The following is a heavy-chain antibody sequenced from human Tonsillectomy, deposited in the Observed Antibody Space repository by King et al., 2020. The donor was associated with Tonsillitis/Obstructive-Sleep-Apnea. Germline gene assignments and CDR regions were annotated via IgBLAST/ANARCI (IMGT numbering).Heavy chain of an antibody. Sequence: VQLVESGGGVVQPGRSLRLSCAASGFTFSSYGMHWVRQAPGKGLEWVAVIWYDGSNKYYADSVKGRFTISRDNSKNTLYLQMNSLRAEDTAVYYCARHLRIAVAVHLYYFGYWGEGTLVTVSS. V-gene: IGHV3-33*01. D-gene: IGHD6-19*01. J-gene: IGHJ4*02. CDR3: ARHLRIAVAVHLYYFGY. CDR2: IWYDGSNK. CDR1: GFTFSSYG.